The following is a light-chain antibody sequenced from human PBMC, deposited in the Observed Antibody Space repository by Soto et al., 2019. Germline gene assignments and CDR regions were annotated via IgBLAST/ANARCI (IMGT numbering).Light chain of an antibody. J-gene: IGLJ2*01. CDR2: EVS. CDR3: SSVAGNNNVV. V-gene: IGLV2-8*01. Sequence: QSALTQPPSASGSPGQSVTISCTGTSSDVGGYNYVSWYQQHPGKAPKLMISEVSKRPSGVPDRFSGSKSGNTASLTVSGLHAEDAAYYYCSSVAGNNNVVFGGGTKLTVL. CDR1: SSDVGGYNY.